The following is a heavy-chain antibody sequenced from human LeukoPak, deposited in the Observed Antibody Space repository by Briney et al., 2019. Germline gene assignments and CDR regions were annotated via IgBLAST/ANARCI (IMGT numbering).Heavy chain of an antibody. D-gene: IGHD5-12*01. V-gene: IGHV3-48*02. J-gene: IGHJ4*02. CDR2: ISNSASTI. CDR1: GFPFSSYS. CDR3: ARDPVATSRFDY. Sequence: GGSLRLSCAASGFPFSSYSMNCVRQAPGKGLEWVSYISNSASTIHYADSVTGRFTISRDNAKNSLYLQMNSPRDEDTAVYYCARDPVATSRFDYWGQGTLVTVSS.